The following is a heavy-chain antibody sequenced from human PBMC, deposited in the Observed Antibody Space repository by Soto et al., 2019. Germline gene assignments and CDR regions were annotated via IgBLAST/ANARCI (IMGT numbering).Heavy chain of an antibody. V-gene: IGHV5-10-1*01. CDR3: AIFVVYCSRWYKCY. CDR2: IDPSDSYT. J-gene: IGHJ4*02. Sequence: GESLKISCSGSGYSFTRYWISWVRPMPGKGLEWMGRIDPSDSYTKYSASFQGHVNISADKSISIGYLQWSSLKASDTAMYYCAIFVVYCSRWYKCYWGQGTLVTVSS. CDR1: GYSFTRYW. D-gene: IGHD6-19*01.